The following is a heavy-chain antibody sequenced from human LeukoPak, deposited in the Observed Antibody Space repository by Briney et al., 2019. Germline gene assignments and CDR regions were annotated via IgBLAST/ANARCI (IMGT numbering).Heavy chain of an antibody. CDR2: INPNSGGT. J-gene: IGHJ3*02. V-gene: IGHV1-2*02. CDR1: GYTFTGYY. CDR3: ARVSRGSSAFDI. Sequence: ASVKVSCKASGYTFTGYYMHWVRQAPGQGLEWMGWINPNSGGTNYAQRFQGRVTMTRDTSISTAYMELSRLRSDDTAVYYCARVSRGSSAFDIWGQGTMVTVSS. D-gene: IGHD3-3*02.